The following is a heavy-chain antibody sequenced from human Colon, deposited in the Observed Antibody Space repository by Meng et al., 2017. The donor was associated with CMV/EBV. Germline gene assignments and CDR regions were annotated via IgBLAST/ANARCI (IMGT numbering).Heavy chain of an antibody. V-gene: IGHV1-69*12. J-gene: IGHJ4*02. CDR2: IITISGTT. CDR3: ARVICGGDCYLDY. Sequence: QVLMEQFGVEVKRPGVSVKVSCKASKGTFTSYPISWVRQGPGQGFEWVGGIITISGTTDYAQKFQGRVTITADESTSTAYMKLSNLRSEDTAIYYCARVICGGDCYLDYWGRGTLVTVSS. CDR1: KGTFTSYP. D-gene: IGHD2-21*02.